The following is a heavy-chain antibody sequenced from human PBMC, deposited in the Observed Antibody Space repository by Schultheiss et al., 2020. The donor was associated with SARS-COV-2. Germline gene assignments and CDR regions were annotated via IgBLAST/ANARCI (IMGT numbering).Heavy chain of an antibody. CDR3: AKERVTTVVIGFDY. J-gene: IGHJ4*02. Sequence: GESLKISCAASGFTFSSYAMSWVRQAPGKGLEWVSAISGSGGSTYYADSVKGRFTISRDNSKNTLYLQMNSLRAEDTAVYYCAKERVTTVVIGFDYWGQGTLVTVSS. V-gene: IGHV3-23*01. D-gene: IGHD4-23*01. CDR1: GFTFSSYA. CDR2: ISGSGGST.